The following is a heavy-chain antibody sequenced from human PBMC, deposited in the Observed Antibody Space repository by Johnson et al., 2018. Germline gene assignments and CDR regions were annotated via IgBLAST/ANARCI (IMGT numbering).Heavy chain of an antibody. V-gene: IGHV3-74*01. CDR2: INSDGSTT. D-gene: IGHD3/OR15-3a*01. CDR3: AGLISSTFDI. Sequence: EVQLLESGGGLVQPGGSLRLSCAASGFTFSSYWMHWVRQAPGKGLVWVSRINSDGSTTTYADSVTGRFTISRDNAKNTLYLQMNSRSAEDTAVYYCAGLISSTFDIWGQGTVVTVSS. J-gene: IGHJ3*02. CDR1: GFTFSSYW.